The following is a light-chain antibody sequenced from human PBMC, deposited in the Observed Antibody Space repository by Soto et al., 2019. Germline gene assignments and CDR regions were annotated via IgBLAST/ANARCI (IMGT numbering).Light chain of an antibody. Sequence: QSVLTQPPSVSGAPGQRVTIPCTGSSSNIGSCYDVHWYQQLPGTVPKLLIYGDNNRPSGVPDRFSGSKSGTSASLAITGLQPEDEAEYYCQSYDNSLSHVVFGGGTKLTVL. V-gene: IGLV1-40*01. J-gene: IGLJ2*01. CDR2: GDN. CDR1: SSNIGSCYD. CDR3: QSYDNSLSHVV.